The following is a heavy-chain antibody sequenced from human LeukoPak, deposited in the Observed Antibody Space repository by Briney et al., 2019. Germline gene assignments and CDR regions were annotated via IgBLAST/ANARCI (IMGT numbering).Heavy chain of an antibody. V-gene: IGHV1-18*01. J-gene: IGHJ4*02. CDR3: ARDWDSRNDYFDP. CDR1: GYTFTSYG. Sequence: GASVKVSCKASGYTFTSYGISWVRQAPGQGLEWMGWTSAHNDDTNYAETLQGRLTMTTDISTSTAYMELTSLRSDDTAVHYCARDWDSRNDYFDPWGQGTLVIVSS. CDR2: TSAHNDDT. D-gene: IGHD1-1*01.